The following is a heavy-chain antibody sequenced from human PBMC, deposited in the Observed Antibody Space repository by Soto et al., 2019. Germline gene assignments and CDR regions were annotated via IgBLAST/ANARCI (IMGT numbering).Heavy chain of an antibody. CDR2: ISYDGSNK. V-gene: IGHV3-30*18. Sequence: GPLRLYCAASVFTFSSYGMHWVRQAPGKGLEWVAVISYDGSNKYYADSVKGRFTISRDNSKNTLYLQMNSLRAEDTAVYYCAKDRDPIAVAGTVDYWGQGTLVTVSS. J-gene: IGHJ4*02. D-gene: IGHD6-19*01. CDR1: VFTFSSYG. CDR3: AKDRDPIAVAGTVDY.